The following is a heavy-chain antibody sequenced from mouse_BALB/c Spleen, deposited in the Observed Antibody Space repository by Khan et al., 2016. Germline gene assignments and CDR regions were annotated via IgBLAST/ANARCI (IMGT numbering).Heavy chain of an antibody. CDR2: IDPANGNT. CDR1: GFNIKDTY. D-gene: IGHD1-1*01. CDR3: ASTVVADCDY. Sequence: VQLQQSGAELVKPGASVKLSCTASGFNIKDTYMHWVKQRPEQGLEWIGRIDPANGNTKYDPKLQGKATITADTSSNTAYLQLSSLTSEDTADYYCASTVVADCDYWGQGTTLTVSS. J-gene: IGHJ2*01. V-gene: IGHV14-3*02.